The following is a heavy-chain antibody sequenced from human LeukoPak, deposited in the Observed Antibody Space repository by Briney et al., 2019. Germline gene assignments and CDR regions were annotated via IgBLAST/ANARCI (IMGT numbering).Heavy chain of an antibody. CDR2: ISSSSSYI. CDR1: GFTFSAYA. D-gene: IGHD6-19*01. Sequence: PGGSLRLSCAASGFTFSAYAMNWVRQAPGKGLEWVSSISSSSSYIYYADSVKGRFTISRDNAKNSLYLQMNSLRAEDTALYYCGKDVYSSGTGYFDYWGQGTLVTVSS. CDR3: GKDVYSSGTGYFDY. J-gene: IGHJ4*02. V-gene: IGHV3-21*04.